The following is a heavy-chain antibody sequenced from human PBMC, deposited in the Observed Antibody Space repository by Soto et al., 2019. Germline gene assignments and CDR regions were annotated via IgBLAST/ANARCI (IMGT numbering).Heavy chain of an antibody. D-gene: IGHD6-19*01. V-gene: IGHV4-59*01. CDR1: GGSMNSYY. CDR2: ISYTGST. CDR3: AGSMAVAPTWGTWLDP. J-gene: IGHJ5*02. Sequence: PSETLSLTCTVSGGSMNSYYWNCLRQTPGRGPEWIGYISYTGSTDYNPSLKSRVTISIDTSQNEFSLKMSSVTAADTALYYCAGSMAVAPTWGTWLDPWGQGTLVTVS.